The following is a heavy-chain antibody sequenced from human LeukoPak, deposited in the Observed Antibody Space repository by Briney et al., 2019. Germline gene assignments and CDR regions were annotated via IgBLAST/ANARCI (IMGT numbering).Heavy chain of an antibody. V-gene: IGHV3-53*01. Sequence: GGSLRLSCAASGFTFRSNYMSWVRQAPGKGLEWVSVIYYDGSTYYADSVKGRFTISRDNSRNTLYLQMNSLRAEDTAMYYCAREAHRRTPYGMDVWGRGTMVTVSS. J-gene: IGHJ6*02. D-gene: IGHD1-14*01. CDR3: AREAHRRTPYGMDV. CDR2: IYYDGST. CDR1: GFTFRSNY.